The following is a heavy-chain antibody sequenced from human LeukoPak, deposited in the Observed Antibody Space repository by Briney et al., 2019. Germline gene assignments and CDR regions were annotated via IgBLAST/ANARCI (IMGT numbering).Heavy chain of an antibody. D-gene: IGHD6-19*01. V-gene: IGHV3-33*06. J-gene: IGHJ4*02. Sequence: GGSLRLSCAASGFTFSTYGMHWVRQAPGKGLEWVAVIWHDGSNKYYADSVKGRFTISRDNSKNTLYLQMNSLRAEDTAVYYCAKVSGYTSGWYVDFDCWGQGSLVTVSS. CDR3: AKVSGYTSGWYVDFDC. CDR1: GFTFSTYG. CDR2: IWHDGSNK.